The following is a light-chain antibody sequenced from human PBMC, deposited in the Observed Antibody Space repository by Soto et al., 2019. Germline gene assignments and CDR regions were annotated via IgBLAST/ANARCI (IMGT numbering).Light chain of an antibody. J-gene: IGKJ3*01. Sequence: DIQLTQSPSFLSASVGGRVTITCRASQAISSHLAWYQQKPGKAPNLLIYGASTLQSGVPSRFSGSGSGTQFTLTISSLHPEDFATDYCQQLNSYPLTFGPGTTVDIK. CDR2: GAS. CDR1: QAISSH. CDR3: QQLNSYPLT. V-gene: IGKV1-9*01.